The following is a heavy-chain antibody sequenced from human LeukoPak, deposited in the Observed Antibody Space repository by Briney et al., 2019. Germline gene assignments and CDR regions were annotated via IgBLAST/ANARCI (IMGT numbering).Heavy chain of an antibody. V-gene: IGHV3-23*01. D-gene: IGHD2-15*01. CDR3: AKGYCSGGSCYSGLFDY. CDR2: FSCSGGRT. J-gene: IGHJ4*02. Sequence: GGSLRLSCAASGFIFSSYAMSWVRQAPGKGLEWVSAFSCSGGRTYYADSVKGRFTISRDNSKNTLYLQMNSLRAEDTAVYYCAKGYCSGGSCYSGLFDYWGQGTLVTVSS. CDR1: GFIFSSYA.